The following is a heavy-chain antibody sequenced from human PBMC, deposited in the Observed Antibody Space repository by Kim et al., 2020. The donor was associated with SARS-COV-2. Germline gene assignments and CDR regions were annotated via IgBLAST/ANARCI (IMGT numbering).Heavy chain of an antibody. D-gene: IGHD2-15*01. CDR3: ARDSPLSGGQGAFDI. CDR1: GGSISSYY. V-gene: IGHV4-59*13. CDR2: IYYSGST. J-gene: IGHJ3*02. Sequence: SETLSLTCTVSGGSISSYYWSWIRQPPGKGLEWIGYIYYSGSTNYNPSLKSRVTISVDTSKNQFSLKLSSVTAADTAVYYCARDSPLSGGQGAFDIWGQGTMVTVSS.